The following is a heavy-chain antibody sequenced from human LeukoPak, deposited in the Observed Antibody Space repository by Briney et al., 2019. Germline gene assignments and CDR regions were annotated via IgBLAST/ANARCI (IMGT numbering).Heavy chain of an antibody. J-gene: IGHJ5*02. CDR3: ARAFTIFGVVIEDWFDP. CDR2: ISYDGSNE. Sequence: GGSLRLSCAASGFTFSSYAMHWVRQAPGKGLEWVAVISYDGSNEYYADSVKGRFTISRDNSRNTLYLQMNSLRAEDTAVCYCARAFTIFGVVIEDWFDPWGQGTLVTVSS. V-gene: IGHV3-30-3*01. CDR1: GFTFSSYA. D-gene: IGHD3-3*01.